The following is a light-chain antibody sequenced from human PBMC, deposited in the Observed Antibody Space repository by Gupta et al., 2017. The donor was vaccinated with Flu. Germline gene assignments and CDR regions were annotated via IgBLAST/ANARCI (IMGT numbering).Light chain of an antibody. J-gene: IGLJ3*02. V-gene: IGLV3-25*02. Sequence: SSELTQPPSVSVSPGKTARITCSGDALTAKYAYWYQQKAGQAHVLVIYKDTERPSGIPERLSGSKSETTATVTISAGKEEDEADYFCHALGGSDYWVFGAGTKLTVL. CDR1: ALTAKY. CDR2: KDT. CDR3: HALGGSDYWV.